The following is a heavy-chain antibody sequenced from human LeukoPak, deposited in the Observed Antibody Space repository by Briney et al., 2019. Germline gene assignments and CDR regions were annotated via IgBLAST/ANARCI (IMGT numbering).Heavy chain of an antibody. CDR3: ARDRDVVVPAADGDYYYYYMDV. J-gene: IGHJ6*03. D-gene: IGHD2-2*01. V-gene: IGHV4-30-4*08. Sequence: PSETLSLTCTVSGGSISSGDYYWSWIRQPPGKGLEWIGYIYYSGSTYYNPSSKSRVTISVDTSKNQFSLKLSSVTAADTAVYYCARDRDVVVPAADGDYYYYYMDVWGKGTTVTVSS. CDR1: GGSISSGDYY. CDR2: IYYSGST.